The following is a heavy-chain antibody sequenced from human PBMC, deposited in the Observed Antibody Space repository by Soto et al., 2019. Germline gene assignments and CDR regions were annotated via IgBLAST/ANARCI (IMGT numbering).Heavy chain of an antibody. V-gene: IGHV4-59*08. D-gene: IGHD2-2*01. Sequence: SETLSLTCTVSGGSISSYYWSWIRQPPGKGLEWIGYIYYSGSTNYNPSLKSRVTISVDTSKNQFSLKLSSLTAADTAVYYCARLLRNRIRGYCSSTSCYELDYWGQGTLVTVSS. CDR3: ARLLRNRIRGYCSSTSCYELDY. J-gene: IGHJ4*02. CDR1: GGSISSYY. CDR2: IYYSGST.